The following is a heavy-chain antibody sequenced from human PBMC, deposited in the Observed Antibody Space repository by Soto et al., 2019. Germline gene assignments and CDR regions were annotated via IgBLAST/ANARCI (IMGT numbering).Heavy chain of an antibody. CDR2: IWYDGSNK. D-gene: IGHD6-19*01. Sequence: GGSLRLSCAASGFTFSSYGMHWVRQAPGKGLEWVAVIWYDGSNKYYADSVKGRFTISRDNSKNTLYLQMNSLRAEDTAVYYCARGSVAGASGNWFDPWGQGTLVT. CDR1: GFTFSSYG. CDR3: ARGSVAGASGNWFDP. J-gene: IGHJ5*02. V-gene: IGHV3-33*01.